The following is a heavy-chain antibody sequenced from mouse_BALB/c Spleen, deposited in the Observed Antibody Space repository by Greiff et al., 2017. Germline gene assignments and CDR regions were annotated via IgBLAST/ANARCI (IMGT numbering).Heavy chain of an antibody. J-gene: IGHJ4*01. CDR1: GYTFTDYY. CDR2: IYPGSGNT. Sequence: QVQLQQSGPELVKPGASVKISCSASGYTFTDYYINWVKQKPGQGLEWIGWIYPGSGNTKYNEKFKGKATLTVDTSSSTAYMQLTILTSEDTAVYFGARSGYDSFMDYWGQGTSVTVSS. D-gene: IGHD2-2*01. CDR3: ARSGYDSFMDY. V-gene: IGHV1-84*02.